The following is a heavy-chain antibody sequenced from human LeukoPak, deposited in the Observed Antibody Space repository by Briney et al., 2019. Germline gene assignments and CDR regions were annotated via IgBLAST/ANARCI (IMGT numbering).Heavy chain of an antibody. Sequence: GGSLRLSCAASGFTFSSYWMHWVRQAPGKGLVWVSRINPDGSTTTYADSVKGRFTISRDNAKNTLYLQMNSLRAEDTAVYYCAREATPDDILTGYDAFDIWGQGTMVTVSS. CDR1: GFTFSSYW. CDR3: AREATPDDILTGYDAFDI. J-gene: IGHJ3*02. CDR2: INPDGSTT. V-gene: IGHV3-74*01. D-gene: IGHD3-9*01.